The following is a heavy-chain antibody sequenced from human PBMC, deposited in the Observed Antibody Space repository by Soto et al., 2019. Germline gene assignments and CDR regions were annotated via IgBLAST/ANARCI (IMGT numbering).Heavy chain of an antibody. D-gene: IGHD3-10*01. CDR1: GGSITSGDYY. J-gene: IGHJ4*02. CDR2: MYYSGST. CDR3: ARANGFGESDY. V-gene: IGHV4-31*03. Sequence: QVQLQESGPGLVKPSQTLSLTYTVSGGSITSGDYYWSWIRQHPGKGLEWIGYMYYSGSTYYNPSLKSRVTISVDTSKNQFSLKLSSVTAADTAVYYCARANGFGESDYWGQGTLVTVSS.